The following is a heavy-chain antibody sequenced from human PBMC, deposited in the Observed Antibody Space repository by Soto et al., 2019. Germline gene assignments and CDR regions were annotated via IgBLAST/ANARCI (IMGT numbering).Heavy chain of an antibody. J-gene: IGHJ6*02. V-gene: IGHV1-2*04. CDR2: INPNSGGT. Sequence: GASVKVSCKASGYTFTGYYMHWVRQAPGQGLEWMGWINPNSGGTNYAQKFQGWVTMTRDTSISTAYMELSRLRSDDTAVYYCARESSTRSPPNYYYYYGMDVWGQGTTVTVSS. D-gene: IGHD2-2*01. CDR3: ARESSTRSPPNYYYYYGMDV. CDR1: GYTFTGYY.